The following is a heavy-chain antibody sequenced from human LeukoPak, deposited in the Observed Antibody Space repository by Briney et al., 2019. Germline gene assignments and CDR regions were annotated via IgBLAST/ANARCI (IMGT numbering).Heavy chain of an antibody. J-gene: IGHJ4*02. Sequence: SETLSLTCNVSGASFSSTTYYWAWIRQPPGKGLEWIGSIYSGGSTFYNPSLMGRVTISVDTSKNQFSLKLNSVTAADTAVYFCARPHHHYDIDTSVTTAFYFDYWGQGTLVTVSS. CDR1: GASFSSTTYY. D-gene: IGHD3-9*01. CDR2: IYSGGST. V-gene: IGHV4-39*01. CDR3: ARPHHHYDIDTSVTTAFYFDY.